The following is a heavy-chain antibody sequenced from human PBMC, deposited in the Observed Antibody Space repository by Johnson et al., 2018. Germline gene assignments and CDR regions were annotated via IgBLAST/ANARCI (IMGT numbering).Heavy chain of an antibody. J-gene: IGHJ4*02. CDR3: TKEAREDRSFRFFDY. D-gene: IGHD5-12*01. CDR1: GFTFDDYA. V-gene: IGHV3-9*01. Sequence: VQLVESGGGLVQPGRSLRLSCAASGFTFDDYAMHWVRQAPGKGLEWVSGISWNSGSIGYADSVKGRFTISRDNAKKSLYLQMNSLRAEDTALYYLTKEAREDRSFRFFDYWGQGTLVTVSS. CDR2: ISWNSGSI.